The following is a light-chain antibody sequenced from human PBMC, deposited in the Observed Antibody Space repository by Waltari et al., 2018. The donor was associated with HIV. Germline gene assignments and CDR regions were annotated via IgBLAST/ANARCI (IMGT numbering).Light chain of an antibody. CDR1: QSVNSD. CDR2: GGS. CDR3: EQYSNLPQWT. J-gene: IGKJ1*01. V-gene: IGKV3-15*01. Sequence: EIVMTQSPATLSMSPGERATLSCRASQSVNSDLAWYQQRPGQAPRLLIYGGSPRATDVPPRVSGSGSGTEFTLTIRSLQSEDFAVYYCEQYSNLPQWTFGQGTKVEIK.